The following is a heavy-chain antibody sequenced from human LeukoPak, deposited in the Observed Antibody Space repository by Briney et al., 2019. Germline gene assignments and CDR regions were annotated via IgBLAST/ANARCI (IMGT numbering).Heavy chain of an antibody. CDR3: ARYDYWGGAFDY. Sequence: PGGSLRLSFAASGFTFSIYWMQWVRQAPGKGLVWVSRMNSDGSSTAYADSVKGRFTISRDNAKNTLYLQMNSLRAEDTAVYYCARYDYWGGAFDYWGQGTLVTVSS. D-gene: IGHD3-3*01. CDR1: GFTFSIYW. CDR2: MNSDGSST. J-gene: IGHJ4*02. V-gene: IGHV3-74*01.